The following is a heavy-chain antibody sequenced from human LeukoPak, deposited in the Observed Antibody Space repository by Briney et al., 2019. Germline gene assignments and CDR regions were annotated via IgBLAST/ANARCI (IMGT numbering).Heavy chain of an antibody. V-gene: IGHV1-2*02. CDR1: GYTFTGYY. CDR2: INPNSGGT. Sequence: GASVKVSCKASGYTFTGYYMHWVRQAPGQGLEWMGWINPNSGGTNYAQKFQGRVTMTRDTSISTAYMELSRLRSDDTAVYYCAGGFALFGELLSAFDYWGQGTLVTVSS. CDR3: AGGFALFGELLSAFDY. J-gene: IGHJ4*02. D-gene: IGHD3-10*02.